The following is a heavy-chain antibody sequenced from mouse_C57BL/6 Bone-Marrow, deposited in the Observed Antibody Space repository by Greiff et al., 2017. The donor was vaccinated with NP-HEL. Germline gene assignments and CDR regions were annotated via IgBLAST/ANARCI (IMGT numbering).Heavy chain of an antibody. CDR2: INPGSGGN. D-gene: IGHD2-2*01. CDR1: GYAFTNYL. CDR3: ARGERTYGYGGFAY. J-gene: IGHJ3*01. Sequence: VQLQQSGAELVRPGTSVKVSCKASGYAFTNYLIEWVKQRPGQGLEWIGVINPGSGGNNYNEKFKGKATLTADKSSSTAYMQLSSLTSEDSAVYFCARGERTYGYGGFAYWGQGTLVTVSA. V-gene: IGHV1-54*01.